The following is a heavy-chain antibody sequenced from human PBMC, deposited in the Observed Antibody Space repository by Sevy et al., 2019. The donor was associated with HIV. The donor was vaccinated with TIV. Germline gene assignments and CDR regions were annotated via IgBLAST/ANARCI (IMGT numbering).Heavy chain of an antibody. V-gene: IGHV3-11*01. D-gene: IGHD4-17*01. J-gene: IGHJ6*02. Sequence: GGSLRLSCAASGFTFSDYYMSWIRQAPGKGLEWISYISGSDSTIYYADSVKGRFTISRDNARNSLYLQMNSLRAEDTAVYYCARDHVKDGDLGDYYYYAFDVWAQWTTVTVSS. CDR2: ISGSDSTI. CDR3: ARDHVKDGDLGDYYYYAFDV. CDR1: GFTFSDYY.